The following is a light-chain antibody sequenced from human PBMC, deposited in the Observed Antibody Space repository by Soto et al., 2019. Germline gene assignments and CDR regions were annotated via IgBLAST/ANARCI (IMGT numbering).Light chain of an antibody. CDR1: QGISNY. CDR2: AAS. CDR3: QQYSDSSGA. V-gene: IGKV1-27*01. J-gene: IGKJ1*01. Sequence: IQLTQSPSSLSSSVGDRVTLTCRASQGISNYLAWYQQKPGKVPKLLSYAASTLQSGVPSRFRGSGSGTDFTLTISSLQPDDFETYYCQQYSDSSGAFGQGTKVDIK.